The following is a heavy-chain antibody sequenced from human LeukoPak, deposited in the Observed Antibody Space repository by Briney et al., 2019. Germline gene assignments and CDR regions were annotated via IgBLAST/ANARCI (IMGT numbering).Heavy chain of an antibody. CDR3: ARDGYSSSWYYGDYYYYMDV. CDR2: IYPGDSDS. D-gene: IGHD6-13*01. Sequence: GESLKISCKGSGYSFTSYWIGWVRQMPGKGLEWMGIIYPGDSDSRYSPSFQGQVTISADKSISTAYLQWSSLKASDTAMYYCARDGYSSSWYYGDYYYYMDVWGKGTTVTVSS. V-gene: IGHV5-51*01. J-gene: IGHJ6*03. CDR1: GYSFTSYW.